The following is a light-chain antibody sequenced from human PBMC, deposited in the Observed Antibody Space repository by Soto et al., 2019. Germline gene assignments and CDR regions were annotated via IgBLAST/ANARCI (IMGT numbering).Light chain of an antibody. CDR2: KAS. CDR3: QQYNSFPYT. V-gene: IGKV1-5*03. Sequence: DIQMTQSPSTLSASVGDRVTIPCRASQSISSWLAWYQQKPGKAPKLLMYKASTLESGVPSRFSGSGSGTDFTLTIRSLQPDDFATYYCQQYNSFPYTFGQGTRLEMK. CDR1: QSISSW. J-gene: IGKJ2*01.